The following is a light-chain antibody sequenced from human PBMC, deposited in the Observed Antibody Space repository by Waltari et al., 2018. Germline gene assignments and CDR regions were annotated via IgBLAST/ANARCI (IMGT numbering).Light chain of an antibody. CDR3: RQSVQVPVT. J-gene: IGKJ4*01. V-gene: IGKV2-28*01. Sequence: DIVLTQSPLSLPVTPGETDSISCRSSQSLLYSNGNNYLNWYLQKPGLPPQLLIYMGSTRASGVPDRFSGSGSGTDFTLQISRVEAEDVGVYYCRQSVQVPVTFGGGTKVEIK. CDR1: QSLLYSNGNNY. CDR2: MGS.